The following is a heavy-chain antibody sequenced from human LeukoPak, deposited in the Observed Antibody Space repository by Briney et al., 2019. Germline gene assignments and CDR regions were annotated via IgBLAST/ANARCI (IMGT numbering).Heavy chain of an antibody. V-gene: IGHV3-21*04. Sequence: GGSLRLSCEASGFTFSSYSMNWVRQAPGKGLEWVSSITSMSSSIYYADSVQGRFTISRDNSKNTLYLQMNSLRAEDTAVYYCAKDVYCSGGSCYGLDYWGQGTLVTVSS. CDR1: GFTFSSYS. CDR2: ITSMSSSI. D-gene: IGHD2-15*01. J-gene: IGHJ4*02. CDR3: AKDVYCSGGSCYGLDY.